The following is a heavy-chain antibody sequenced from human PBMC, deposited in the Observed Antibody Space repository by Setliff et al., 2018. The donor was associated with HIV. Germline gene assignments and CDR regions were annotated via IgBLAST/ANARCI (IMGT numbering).Heavy chain of an antibody. CDR3: AKGFNWGSYYFDY. CDR1: GFTFSSYA. V-gene: IGHV3-23*01. D-gene: IGHD7-27*01. CDR2: ISGSGSAT. Sequence: PGGSLRLSCAASGFTFSSYAMSWVRQVPGKGLELIAVISGSGSATTYADSVAGRFTVSRDNSKNMMYLQMGSLRVDDTAIYYCAKGFNWGSYYFDYWGQGTLVTVSS. J-gene: IGHJ4*02.